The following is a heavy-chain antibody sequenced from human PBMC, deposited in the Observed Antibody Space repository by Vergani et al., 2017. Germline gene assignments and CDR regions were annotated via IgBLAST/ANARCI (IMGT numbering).Heavy chain of an antibody. CDR3: ARDSRSGSYYYYYYGMDV. D-gene: IGHD3-22*01. CDR1: GGSISSYY. Sequence: QVQLQESGPGLVKPSQTLSLTCTVSGGSISSYYWSWIRQPPGKGLEWIGYIYYSGSTNYNPSLKSRVTISVDPSKNQFSLKLSSVTAADTAVYYCARDSRSGSYYYYYYGMDVWGQGTTVTVSS. CDR2: IYYSGST. V-gene: IGHV4-59*01. J-gene: IGHJ6*02.